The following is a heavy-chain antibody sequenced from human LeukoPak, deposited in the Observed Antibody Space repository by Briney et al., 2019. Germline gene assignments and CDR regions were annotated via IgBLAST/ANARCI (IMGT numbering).Heavy chain of an antibody. Sequence: ASVKVSCKASGYTFTGYYMHWVRQAPGQGLEWMGRINPNSGGTNYAQKFQGRVTMTRDTSISTAYMELSRLRSDDTAVYYCARSVVAAQPQLKVKANWFDPWGQGTLVTASS. D-gene: IGHD2-15*01. CDR3: ARSVVAAQPQLKVKANWFDP. CDR1: GYTFTGYY. J-gene: IGHJ5*02. CDR2: INPNSGGT. V-gene: IGHV1-2*06.